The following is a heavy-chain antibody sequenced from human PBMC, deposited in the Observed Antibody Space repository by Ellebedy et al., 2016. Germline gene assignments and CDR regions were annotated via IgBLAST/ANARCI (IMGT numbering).Heavy chain of an antibody. Sequence: SETLSLXXTVSGGSIRSYYWSWFRQPPGKGLEWIGYIYDSGSTNYNPSLRSRVTISVDGSKNQLSLNLSSVTTADTAVYYCARSHSGSYYRFDIWGQGTMVTVSS. CDR3: ARSHSGSYYRFDI. CDR1: GGSIRSYY. CDR2: IYDSGST. V-gene: IGHV4-59*01. J-gene: IGHJ3*02. D-gene: IGHD1-26*01.